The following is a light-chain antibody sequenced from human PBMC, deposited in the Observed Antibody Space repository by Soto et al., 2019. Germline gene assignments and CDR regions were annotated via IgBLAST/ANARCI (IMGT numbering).Light chain of an antibody. CDR2: DAS. Sequence: DIQMTQSPSSLSASVGDRVTITCQASQDISNYLNWNQQKPGKAPKLLIYDASNLETGVPSRFSGSGSGTDFTFTISSLQPEDIATYYCQQYANLPPYTFGQGTKLEIK. CDR1: QDISNY. V-gene: IGKV1-33*01. CDR3: QQYANLPPYT. J-gene: IGKJ2*01.